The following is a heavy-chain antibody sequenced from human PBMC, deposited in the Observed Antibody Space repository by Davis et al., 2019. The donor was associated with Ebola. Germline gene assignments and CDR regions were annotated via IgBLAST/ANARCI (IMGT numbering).Heavy chain of an antibody. CDR1: GCTFSSYA. D-gene: IGHD4-17*01. CDR2: ISAYNGNT. CDR3: ARAGDGDYFGVFDI. V-gene: IGHV1-18*01. J-gene: IGHJ3*02. Sequence: AASVTVSCKASGCTFSSYAISWVRQAPGQGLEWMGWISAYNGNTNYAQKLQGRVTMTTDTSTSTAYMELRSLRSDDTAVYYCARAGDGDYFGVFDIWGQGTMVTVSS.